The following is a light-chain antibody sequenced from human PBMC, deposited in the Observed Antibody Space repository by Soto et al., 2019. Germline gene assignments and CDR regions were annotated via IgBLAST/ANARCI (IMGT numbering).Light chain of an antibody. J-gene: IGKJ4*01. Sequence: DVQMTQSPSSLSAFVGDRVTITCRASQGIAPYLAWFQQKRGKVPKLLIYATSTLQSGVPSRFSGSGSGTDLTLTINSLQPEDVGTYYGQKYNSAPLTFGGGTKVEIK. CDR3: QKYNSAPLT. CDR1: QGIAPY. V-gene: IGKV1-27*01. CDR2: ATS.